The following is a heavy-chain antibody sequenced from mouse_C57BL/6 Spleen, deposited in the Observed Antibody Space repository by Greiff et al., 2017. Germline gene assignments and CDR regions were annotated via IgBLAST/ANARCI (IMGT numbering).Heavy chain of an antibody. V-gene: IGHV1-54*01. CDR1: GYSFTNYL. Sequence: VQLQQSGAELVRPGTSVKVSCKASGYSFTNYLIEWVKQRPGQGLEWIGVLNPGSGGTNYNEKFKGKATLTADKSSSTAYMPLSSLTSEVSAVYFCAREGDGLDYYSMDYWGQGTSVTVSS. J-gene: IGHJ4*01. CDR3: AREGDGLDYYSMDY. D-gene: IGHD2-3*01. CDR2: LNPGSGGT.